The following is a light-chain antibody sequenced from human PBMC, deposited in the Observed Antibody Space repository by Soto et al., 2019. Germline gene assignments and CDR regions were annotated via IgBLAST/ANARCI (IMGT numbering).Light chain of an antibody. V-gene: IGKV3-11*01. Sequence: EIVSTQSPATLSLSPGERATLSCRASQSVSRYLAWYQQRPGQAPRLLIYDTSNRVTGIPARFSGSGSGTDFTLTISSLEPEDFAVYYCQQRSSWPPTFGQGTKVDIK. CDR1: QSVSRY. CDR3: QQRSSWPPT. CDR2: DTS. J-gene: IGKJ1*01.